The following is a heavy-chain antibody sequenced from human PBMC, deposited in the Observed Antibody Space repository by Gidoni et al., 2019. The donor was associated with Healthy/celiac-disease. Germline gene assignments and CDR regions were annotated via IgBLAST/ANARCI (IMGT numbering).Heavy chain of an antibody. D-gene: IGHD3-22*01. V-gene: IGHV3-48*04. CDR2: ISISSRTI. Sequence: EVPLVESGGGLVQPGGSLRLSCAASGLTFSSYRLNWVRQAQGKGLGWVSYISISSRTINYADSVKGRYTNSRDNGKNSLYLQMNSLRAEDTAVYYGARGHSSGYYYGYYYGMDVWGQGTTVTVSS. CDR1: GLTFSSYR. CDR3: ARGHSSGYYYGYYYGMDV. J-gene: IGHJ6*02.